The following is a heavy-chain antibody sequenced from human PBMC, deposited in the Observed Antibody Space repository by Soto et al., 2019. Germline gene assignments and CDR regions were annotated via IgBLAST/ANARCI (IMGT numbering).Heavy chain of an antibody. Sequence: GGSLRLSCAASGFTFDDYGMHWVRQAPGKGLEWVSGISWNSGSIGYADSVKGRFIISRDNAKNSLYLQMNNLRPEDTAFYFCAKVSTTHTFGPLDPWGQGTLVTVS. V-gene: IGHV3-9*01. CDR2: ISWNSGSI. CDR1: GFTFDDYG. CDR3: AKVSTTHTFGPLDP. J-gene: IGHJ5*02. D-gene: IGHD1-1*01.